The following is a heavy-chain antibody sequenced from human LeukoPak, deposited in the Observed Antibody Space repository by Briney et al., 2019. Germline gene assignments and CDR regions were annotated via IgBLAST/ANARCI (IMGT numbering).Heavy chain of an antibody. CDR3: GKEMTSMVTVEY. CDR2: ISGSGGKT. D-gene: IGHD5-18*01. CDR1: GFTFSTSA. Sequence: PGGSLRLSCVASGFTFSTSAMSWVRQAPGKGLEWVSAISGSGGKTYYADSVKGRFTISRDNSQNTLYLYMNSLRADDTAVYYCGKEMTSMVTVEYWGQGTLVTASS. J-gene: IGHJ4*02. V-gene: IGHV3-23*01.